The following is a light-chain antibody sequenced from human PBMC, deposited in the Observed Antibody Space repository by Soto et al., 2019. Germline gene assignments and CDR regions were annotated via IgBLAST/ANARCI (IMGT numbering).Light chain of an antibody. J-gene: IGLJ1*01. Sequence: QSVLTKPASVSGSPGQSITISCTGTSSDDGGYNYVSWYQQHPGKAPKLMIYEVNNRPSGVSNRFSGSKSGNTASLTISGLQAEDEADYYCSSYTSSSTPYVFGTGTKLTVL. CDR1: SSDDGGYNY. V-gene: IGLV2-14*01. CDR3: SSYTSSSTPYV. CDR2: EVN.